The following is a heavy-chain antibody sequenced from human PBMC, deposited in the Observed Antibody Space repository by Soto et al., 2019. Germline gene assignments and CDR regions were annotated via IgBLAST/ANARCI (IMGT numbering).Heavy chain of an antibody. Sequence: PGGSLRLSCAASGFTFNNYTMTWVRQAPGKGLEWVSGISDRGDMTYYADSVKGRLTIARDNSENTLYLEMNNLRAEDTAVYYCAKDRGETTMVFNGLDVWGQGTTVTVSS. CDR1: GFTFNNYT. CDR2: ISDRGDMT. J-gene: IGHJ6*02. D-gene: IGHD5-18*01. V-gene: IGHV3-23*01. CDR3: AKDRGETTMVFNGLDV.